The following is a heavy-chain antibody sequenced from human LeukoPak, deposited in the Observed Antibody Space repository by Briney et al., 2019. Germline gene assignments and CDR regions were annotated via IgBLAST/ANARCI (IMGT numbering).Heavy chain of an antibody. V-gene: IGHV3-23*01. D-gene: IGHD3-3*01. CDR3: AENDFWSGFDN. Sequence: GGSLRLSCAASGFTFSSYAMRWVRQAPGTGLEWVSTISDSGGRTYYADSVKGRFTISRDNSKNTLYLQMNSLRAEDTAVYYCAENDFWSGFDNWGQGTLVTVSS. CDR2: ISDSGGRT. J-gene: IGHJ4*02. CDR1: GFTFSSYA.